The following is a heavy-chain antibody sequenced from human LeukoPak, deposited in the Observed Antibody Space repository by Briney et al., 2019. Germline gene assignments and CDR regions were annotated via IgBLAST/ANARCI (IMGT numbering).Heavy chain of an antibody. CDR1: GYTFRNYV. J-gene: IGHJ4*02. D-gene: IGHD2-15*01. V-gene: IGHV1-8*03. CDR3: ARVDGSPDY. Sequence: RASVKVSCKASGYTFRNYVISWVRQAPGQGLEWMGWVNLKSGYTGYAQKFQGRVTITRDTSINTAYMELSSLRSEDTAVYYCARVDGSPDYWGQGTLVTVSS. CDR2: VNLKSGYT.